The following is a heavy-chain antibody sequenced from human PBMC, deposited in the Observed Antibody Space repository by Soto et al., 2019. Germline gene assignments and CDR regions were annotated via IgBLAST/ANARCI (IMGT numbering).Heavy chain of an antibody. CDR2: ISGGGDST. J-gene: IGHJ5*02. CDR3: SKWDGYGDQ. CDR1: GFTFSTNS. Sequence: EVQLLKSGGGLVQPGGSLRLSCAASGFTFSTNSMTWVRQAPGKGLEWVCGISGGGDSTHYADSVKGRFTISRDNSKNMVYLQMNSLTADDTAVYFCSKWDGYGDQWGQGTLVTVSS. V-gene: IGHV3-23*01. D-gene: IGHD5-12*01.